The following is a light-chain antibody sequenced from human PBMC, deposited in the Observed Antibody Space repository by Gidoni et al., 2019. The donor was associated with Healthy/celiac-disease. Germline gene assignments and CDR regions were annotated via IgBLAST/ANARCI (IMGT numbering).Light chain of an antibody. CDR3: SSYAGSNILYV. CDR1: SSDVGGYNY. CDR2: EVS. V-gene: IGLV2-8*01. Sequence: QSALTHPPSAFGSPGQSVTIPCTGTSSDVGGYNYVPWYQQHPGKAPKHMIYEVSKRPSGGPDRFSGSKSGNTASLTVSGLQAEDEDDYYCSSYAGSNILYVFGTGTKVTVL. J-gene: IGLJ1*01.